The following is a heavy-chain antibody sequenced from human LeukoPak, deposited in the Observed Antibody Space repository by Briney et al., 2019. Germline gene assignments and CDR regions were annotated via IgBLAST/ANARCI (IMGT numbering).Heavy chain of an antibody. V-gene: IGHV4-38-2*02. J-gene: IGHJ3*02. CDR2: IYHSGST. CDR3: ASGYSYGLDWAFDI. CDR1: GYSISSGFY. Sequence: KPSETLFLPCTVSGYSISSGFYWGWIRPPPGKGPEWDGSIYHSGSTYYNPSHKSRVTISVDTSKNQFSLKLSSVTAADTAVYYCASGYSYGLDWAFDIWGQGTMVTVSS. D-gene: IGHD5-18*01.